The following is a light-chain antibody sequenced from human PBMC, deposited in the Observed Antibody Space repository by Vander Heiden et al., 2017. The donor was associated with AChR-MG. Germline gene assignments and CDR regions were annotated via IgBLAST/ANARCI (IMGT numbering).Light chain of an antibody. CDR2: LNNDGSH. V-gene: IGLV4-69*01. Sequence: LALPQFPAASASLAASVRFSCPLTGGHRRHAIARHQQQPEKGSTLLLELNNDGSHPKGDGIPGRFSGSSSGAERYLTIASLQSEDEADYYCQTWGTGIHWVFGGGTKLTVL. CDR1: GGHRRHA. CDR3: QTWGTGIHWV. J-gene: IGLJ3*02.